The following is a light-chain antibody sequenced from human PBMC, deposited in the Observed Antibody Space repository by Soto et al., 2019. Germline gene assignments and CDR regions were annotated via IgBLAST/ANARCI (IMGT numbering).Light chain of an antibody. CDR3: QQYFFSRT. CDR1: QSVSSF. CDR2: DAS. J-gene: IGKJ1*01. Sequence: IVLTPSPGTLSLSPGERATPSCRASQSVSSFLAWYQQKPGQAPRLLIYDASTRATGIPDRFSGSGSGTDFTLTISRLEPEDFAVYYCQQYFFSRTFGQGTKVDIK. V-gene: IGKV3-20*01.